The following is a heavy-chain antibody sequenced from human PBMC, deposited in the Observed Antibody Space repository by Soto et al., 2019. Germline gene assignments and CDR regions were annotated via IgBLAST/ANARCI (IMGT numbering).Heavy chain of an antibody. J-gene: IGHJ5*02. CDR1: GLTFSNSA. V-gene: IGHV3-23*01. Sequence: EVHLLESGGGLVQPGGSLRLSCAGSGLTFSNSAMTWVRQAPGKGLEWVSSISGSGRSIYYEDSVKGRFTISRDNSKRRLYLQTNSLGADGTAVYYCAKGRTDGINLEGSLAALGTGLDPWGQGTLVTVSS. D-gene: IGHD7-27*01. CDR2: ISGSGRSI. CDR3: AKGRTDGINLEGSLAALGTGLDP.